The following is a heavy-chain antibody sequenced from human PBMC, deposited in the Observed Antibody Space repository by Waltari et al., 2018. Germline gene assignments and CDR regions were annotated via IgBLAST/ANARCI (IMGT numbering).Heavy chain of an antibody. CDR3: AAAPFYYYDSSGQSLDY. Sequence: QMQLVQSGPEVKKPGTSVKVSCKASGFTFTRSAVQWVRQARGQRLEWIGWIVVGSGNTNYAQKFQERVTITRDMSTSTAYMELSSLRSEDTAVYYCAAAPFYYYDSSGQSLDYWGQGTLVTVSS. J-gene: IGHJ4*02. V-gene: IGHV1-58*01. CDR2: IVVGSGNT. D-gene: IGHD3-22*01. CDR1: GFTFTRSA.